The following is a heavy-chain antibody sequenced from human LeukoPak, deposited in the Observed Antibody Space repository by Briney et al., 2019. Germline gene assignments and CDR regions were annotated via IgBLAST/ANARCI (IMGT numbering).Heavy chain of an antibody. J-gene: IGHJ3*01. CDR2: IYSGGST. CDR1: GLTVSSNY. D-gene: IGHD3-10*01. CDR3: ARRWFGEDDAFDV. V-gene: IGHV3-66*01. Sequence: GGSLRLSCAASGLTVSSNYMSWVRQAPGKGLEWVSVIYSGGSTYYADSVKGRFTISRDNSKNTLYLQMNSLRAEDTAVYYCARRWFGEDDAFDVWGQGTMVTVSS.